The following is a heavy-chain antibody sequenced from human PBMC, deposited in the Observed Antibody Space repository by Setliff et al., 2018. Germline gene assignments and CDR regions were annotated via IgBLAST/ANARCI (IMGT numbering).Heavy chain of an antibody. J-gene: IGHJ4*02. Sequence: ASVKVSCKASGYTFSGYYRHWVRQAPGQGLEWMGRINPNSGGTNYAQKFQGRVTMTRDTSISTAYMELSRLRSDDTAVYYCATSVSWIQLVLYPQGHPEPFDYWGQGTLVTVSS. D-gene: IGHD5-18*01. V-gene: IGHV1-2*06. CDR2: INPNSGGT. CDR3: ATSVSWIQLVLYPQGHPEPFDY. CDR1: GYTFSGYY.